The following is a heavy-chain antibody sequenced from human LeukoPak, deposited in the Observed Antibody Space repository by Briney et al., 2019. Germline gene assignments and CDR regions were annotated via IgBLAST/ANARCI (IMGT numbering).Heavy chain of an antibody. V-gene: IGHV3-23*01. CDR1: GFTFSSYA. J-gene: IGHJ4*02. CDR2: IGASGAST. CDR3: ARIPDY. Sequence: SGGSLRLSCAASGFTFSSYAMSWVRQAPGKGLEWVSVIGASGASTYYADSVKGRFTISRDNSKSTLYLQMNTLRAEDTAVYYCARIPDYWGQGTLVTVSS.